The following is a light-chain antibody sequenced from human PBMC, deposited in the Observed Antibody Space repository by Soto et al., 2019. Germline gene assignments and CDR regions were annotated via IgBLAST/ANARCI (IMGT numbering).Light chain of an antibody. Sequence: EIVMTQSPATLSVSPGERVTLSCRASQSISSNLAWYQQKPCQAPSLLMYGTSTRATGIPARFSGSGSGTEFTLTISSLQSEDFAVYYCQQYNTWSSITFGQGTRLEIK. CDR2: GTS. V-gene: IGKV3-15*01. J-gene: IGKJ5*01. CDR3: QQYNTWSSIT. CDR1: QSISSN.